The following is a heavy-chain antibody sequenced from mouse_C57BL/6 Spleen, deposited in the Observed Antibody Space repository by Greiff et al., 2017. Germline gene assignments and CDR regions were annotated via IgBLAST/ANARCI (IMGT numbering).Heavy chain of an antibody. CDR1: GYTFTSYW. CDR2: IDPSDSYT. D-gene: IGHD3-1*01. J-gene: IGHJ3*01. Sequence: QVQLQQPGAELVKPGASVKLSCKASGYTFTSYWMQWVKQRPGQGLEWIGEIDPSDSYTNYNQKFKGKATLTVDTSSSTAYMQLSSLTSEDSAVYYCARSGRGWFAYWGQGTLVTVSA. CDR3: ARSGRGWFAY. V-gene: IGHV1-50*01.